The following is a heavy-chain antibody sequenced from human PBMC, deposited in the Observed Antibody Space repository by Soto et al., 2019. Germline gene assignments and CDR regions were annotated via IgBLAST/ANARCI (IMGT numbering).Heavy chain of an antibody. CDR1: GFTFSSYS. CDR2: ISSSSSTI. J-gene: IGHJ4*02. V-gene: IGHV3-48*04. CDR3: ARDPGTGYYDSSGYYYD. Sequence: PGGSLRLSCAASGFTFSSYSMNWVRQAPGKGLEWVSYISSSSSTIYYADSVKGRFTISRDNAKNTLYLQMNSLRAEDTAVYYCARDPGTGYYDSSGYYYDWGQGTLVTVSS. D-gene: IGHD3-22*01.